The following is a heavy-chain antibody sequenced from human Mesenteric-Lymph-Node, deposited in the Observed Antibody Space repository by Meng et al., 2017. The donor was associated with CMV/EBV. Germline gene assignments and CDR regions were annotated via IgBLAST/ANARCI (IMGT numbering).Heavy chain of an antibody. J-gene: IGHJ5*02. CDR2: INSDGSST. D-gene: IGHD2-21*01. Sequence: CADTGVTISNQWMHWVRHAPGKGLVWVSRINSDGSSTNYADFVKSRFTISRDNARNTVYLQMNSLRAEDTAVYYCARSVARYNWFDPWGQGTLVTVSS. V-gene: IGHV3-74*01. CDR1: GVTISNQW. CDR3: ARSVARYNWFDP.